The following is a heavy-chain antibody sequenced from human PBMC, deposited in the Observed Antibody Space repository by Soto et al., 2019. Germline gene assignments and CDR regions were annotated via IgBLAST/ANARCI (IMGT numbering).Heavy chain of an antibody. CDR2: IDTSGTT. J-gene: IGHJ6*02. D-gene: IGHD3-10*01. CDR1: GGSISSYY. V-gene: IGHV4-4*07. Sequence: LSLTCTVSGGSISSYYCSWIRQSAGKGLEWIGRIDTSGTTNYNPSLKSRVTMSVDASKNQFSLNLSSVTAADTAVYYCARGPRGYVYYHGMDVWGQGTPVTVSS. CDR3: ARGPRGYVYYHGMDV.